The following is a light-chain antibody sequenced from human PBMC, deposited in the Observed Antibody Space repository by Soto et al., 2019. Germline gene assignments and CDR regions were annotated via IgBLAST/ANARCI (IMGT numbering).Light chain of an antibody. CDR2: AAS. CDR3: QQYNTYSWT. J-gene: IGKJ1*01. Sequence: GDRVTITCRAGQSISTWLAWYQQKPGQAPKLLISAASNLESGVPSRFSGSGSRTEFTLTISGLQPDDFATYYCQQYNTYSWTFGQGTKV. V-gene: IGKV1-5*01. CDR1: QSISTW.